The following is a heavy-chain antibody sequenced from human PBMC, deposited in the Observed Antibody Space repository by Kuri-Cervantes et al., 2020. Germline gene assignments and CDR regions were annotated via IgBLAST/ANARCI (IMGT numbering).Heavy chain of an antibody. Sequence: ASVKVSCKASGYTFTSCDINWVRQATGQGLEWMGWMNPNSGNTGYAQKFQGRVTMTRNTSISTAYMELSSLRSEDTAVYYCARGPYDLWSGYSYYYYYGRDVWGQGTTVTVSS. V-gene: IGHV1-8*01. CDR1: GYTFTSCD. D-gene: IGHD3-3*01. CDR2: MNPNSGNT. J-gene: IGHJ6*02. CDR3: ARGPYDLWSGYSYYYYYGRDV.